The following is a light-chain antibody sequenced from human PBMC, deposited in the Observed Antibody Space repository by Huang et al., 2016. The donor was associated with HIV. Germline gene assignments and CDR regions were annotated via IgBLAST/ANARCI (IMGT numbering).Light chain of an antibody. J-gene: IGKJ2*01. CDR3: QQYNNWPYT. CDR1: QSVGSK. CDR2: GAS. Sequence: DTVMTQTPATLSVSPGARATLSCRASQSVGSKLAGFQQKPGQAPRLLIHGASTRATGSPARFSGSGSGTEFTLTISSLQSEDFAVYYCQQYNNWPYTFGQGTKLEIK. V-gene: IGKV3-15*01.